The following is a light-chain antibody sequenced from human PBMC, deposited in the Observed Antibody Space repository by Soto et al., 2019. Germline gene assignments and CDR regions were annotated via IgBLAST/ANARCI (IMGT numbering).Light chain of an antibody. CDR1: NSDVGGYNS. V-gene: IGLV2-14*03. CDR3: TSYTTDSTL. Sequence: QSALTQPASVSGSPGQSIAISCTGTNSDVGGYNSVAWYQQHPGKVPKLLIYDVSSRPSGVSTRFSGSRSGNTASLTISGLQAEDEADYYCTSYTTDSTLFGGGTKVTVL. CDR2: DVS. J-gene: IGLJ2*01.